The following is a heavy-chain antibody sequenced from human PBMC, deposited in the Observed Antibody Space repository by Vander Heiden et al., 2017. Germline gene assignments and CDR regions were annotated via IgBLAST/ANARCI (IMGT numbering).Heavy chain of an antibody. CDR1: GGPSSRSSYF. J-gene: IGHJ4*02. CDR3: AADSSGYFYY. D-gene: IGHD3-22*01. CDR2: MYYGGST. V-gene: IGHV4-39*01. Sequence: QLQLQESGPGLVKPSETLSLTCTVSGGPSSRSSYFWGWIRQPPGKGLEWIGSMYYGGSTYYKPSLKSRVTISVDTSKKQFSLKLSSVTAADTAVYYCAADSSGYFYYWGQGTLATVSS.